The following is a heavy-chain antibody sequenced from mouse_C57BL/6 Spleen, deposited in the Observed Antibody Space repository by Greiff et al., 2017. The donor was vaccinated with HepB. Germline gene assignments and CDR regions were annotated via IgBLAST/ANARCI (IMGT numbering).Heavy chain of an antibody. CDR2: IDPSDSYT. CDR1: GYTFTSYW. CDR3: ARSCDYLYWYFDV. J-gene: IGHJ1*03. Sequence: VQLQQSGAELVMPGASVKLSCKASGYTFTSYWMHWVKQRPGQGLEWIGEIDPSDSYTNYNQKFKGKSTLTVDKSSSTAYMQLSSLTSEDSAVYYCARSCDYLYWYFDVWGTGTTVTVSS. D-gene: IGHD2-4*01. V-gene: IGHV1-69*01.